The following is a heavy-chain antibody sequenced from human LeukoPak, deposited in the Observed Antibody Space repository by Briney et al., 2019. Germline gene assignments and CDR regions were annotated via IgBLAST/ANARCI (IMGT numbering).Heavy chain of an antibody. Sequence: GGSLRLSCAASGFTFSSYETNWVRQAPGKGLEWVSYISTSHSTIYYADSVKGRFTISRDNAKNSLYLQMNSLRAEDTAVYYCARGLSGWYLYYFDYWGQGTLVTVSS. CDR1: GFTFSSYE. V-gene: IGHV3-48*03. J-gene: IGHJ4*02. CDR3: ARGLSGWYLYYFDY. D-gene: IGHD6-19*01. CDR2: ISTSHSTI.